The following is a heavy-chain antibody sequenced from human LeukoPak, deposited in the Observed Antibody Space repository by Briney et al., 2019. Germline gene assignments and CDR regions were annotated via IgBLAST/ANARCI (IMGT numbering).Heavy chain of an antibody. CDR3: ARGRGYSYGSPIDY. J-gene: IGHJ4*02. Sequence: SVKVSCKASGGTFSSYAISWVRQAPGQGLEWMGGIIPILGTANYAQKFQGRVTITADESTSTAYMELSSLRSEDTAVYYCARGRGYSYGSPIDYWGQGTLVTVSS. CDR2: IIPILGTA. CDR1: GGTFSSYA. V-gene: IGHV1-69*13. D-gene: IGHD5-18*01.